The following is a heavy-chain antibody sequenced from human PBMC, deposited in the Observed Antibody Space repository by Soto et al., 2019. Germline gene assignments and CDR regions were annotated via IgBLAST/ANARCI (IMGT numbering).Heavy chain of an antibody. J-gene: IGHJ6*02. Sequence: QVQLVESGGGVVQPGRSLRLSCAASGFTFSSYGMHWVRHAPGKGLEWVAVISYDGSNKYYADSVKGRFTISRDNSKNTLYLQMNSLRAEDTAVYYCAKDLEYSSSSGPEVYYYYYGMDVWGQGTTVTVSS. CDR2: ISYDGSNK. CDR1: GFTFSSYG. CDR3: AKDLEYSSSSGPEVYYYYYGMDV. V-gene: IGHV3-30*18. D-gene: IGHD6-6*01.